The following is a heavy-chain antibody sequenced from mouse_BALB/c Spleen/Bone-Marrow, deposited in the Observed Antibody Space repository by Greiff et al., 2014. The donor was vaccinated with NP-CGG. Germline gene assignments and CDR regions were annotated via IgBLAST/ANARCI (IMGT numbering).Heavy chain of an antibody. CDR2: ISNLAYSI. CDR1: GFTFSDYG. CDR3: AREGGAMDY. V-gene: IGHV5-15*02. J-gene: IGHJ4*01. Sequence: EVQLQESGRGLVQPGGSRKLSCAASGFTFSDYGMAWVRQAPGKGPEWVAFISNLAYSIYYADTVTGRFTISRENAKNTLYLEMSSLRSEDTAMYYCAREGGAMDYWGQGTSVTVSS.